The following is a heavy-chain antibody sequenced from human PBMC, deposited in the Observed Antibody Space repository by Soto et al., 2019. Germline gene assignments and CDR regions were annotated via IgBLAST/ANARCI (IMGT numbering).Heavy chain of an antibody. CDR1: GGSISRSSYY. CDR2: IYYSGST. CDR3: ARHTSYCSGGSCYSGWFDP. J-gene: IGHJ5*02. D-gene: IGHD2-15*01. V-gene: IGHV4-39*01. Sequence: SETLSLTCTVSGGSISRSSYYWGWIRQPPGKGLEWIGSIYYSGSTYYNPSLKSRVTISVDTSKNQFSLKLSSVTAADTAVYYCARHTSYCSGGSCYSGWFDPWGQGTLVTVSS.